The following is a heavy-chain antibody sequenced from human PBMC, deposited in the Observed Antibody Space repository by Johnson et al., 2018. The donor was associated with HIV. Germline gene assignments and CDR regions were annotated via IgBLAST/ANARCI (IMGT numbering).Heavy chain of an antibody. J-gene: IGHJ3*02. Sequence: QVQLVESGGGVVQPGRSLRLSCAASGFTFSSYAMHWVRQAPAKGLQWVAVISYDGSDKDYADSVKGRFTISRDSSKNTLYLQMNSLRAEDTAVYYCARDATYYYDSSGYHDAFDIWGQGTMVTVSS. CDR2: ISYDGSDK. CDR3: ARDATYYYDSSGYHDAFDI. D-gene: IGHD3-22*01. CDR1: GFTFSSYA. V-gene: IGHV3-30*04.